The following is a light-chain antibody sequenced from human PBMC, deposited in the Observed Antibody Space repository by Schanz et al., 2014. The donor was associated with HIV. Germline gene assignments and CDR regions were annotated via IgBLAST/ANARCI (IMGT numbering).Light chain of an antibody. CDR1: RSNIGARYD. Sequence: QSVLTQPPSVSGAPGQRVTISCTGSRSNIGARYDVHWYQQLPGTAPKLLISGNNNRPSGVPDRFSGSKSGTSASLAITGLQAEDEAYYYCQCYDSSLSDVVFGGGTKLTVL. J-gene: IGLJ3*02. CDR2: GNN. CDR3: QCYDSSLSDVV. V-gene: IGLV1-40*01.